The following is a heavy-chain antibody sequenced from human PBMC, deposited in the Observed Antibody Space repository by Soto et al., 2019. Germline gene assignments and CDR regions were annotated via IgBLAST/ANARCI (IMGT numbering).Heavy chain of an antibody. V-gene: IGHV4-4*07. Sequence: SETLPLTCSVSGGSISTYFWSWIRQSGGKRLEWIARISSRGSTSYNPSLESRVTMSIDRSKSQFSLKLSSVTAADTAIYYCARALAEGSGYTDYWGQGTLVTVSS. J-gene: IGHJ4*02. CDR1: GGSISTYF. D-gene: IGHD5-12*01. CDR3: ARALAEGSGYTDY. CDR2: ISSRGST.